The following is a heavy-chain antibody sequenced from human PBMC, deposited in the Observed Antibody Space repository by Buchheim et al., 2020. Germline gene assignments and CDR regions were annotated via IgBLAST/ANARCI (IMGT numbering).Heavy chain of an antibody. CDR3: TAKDTASAH. J-gene: IGHJ4*02. CDR1: GFTFSNAW. Sequence: EVQLVESGGGLVKPGGSLRLSCAASGFTFSNAWMSWVRQAPGKGLEWVGRIESETYGATTDYAAPVKGRFTISRDDSQNTVYLQMNSLRNEDTAVYYCTAKDTASAHWGQGT. CDR2: IESETYGATT. V-gene: IGHV3-15*04. D-gene: IGHD5-18*01.